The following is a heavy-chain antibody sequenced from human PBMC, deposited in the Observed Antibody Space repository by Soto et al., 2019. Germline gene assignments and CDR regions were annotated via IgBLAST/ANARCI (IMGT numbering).Heavy chain of an antibody. CDR2: LNPNSGGT. V-gene: IGHV1-2*04. D-gene: IGHD6-6*01. Sequence: GASVKVSCKASGYTFTGYYMHWVRQAPGQGLEWMGWLNPNSGGTNYAQKFQGWVTMTRDTSISTAYMELSRLRSDDTAVYYCARARHSIARYYYYYGMDVWGQGTTVTVSS. CDR1: GYTFTGYY. CDR3: ARARHSIARYYYYYGMDV. J-gene: IGHJ6*02.